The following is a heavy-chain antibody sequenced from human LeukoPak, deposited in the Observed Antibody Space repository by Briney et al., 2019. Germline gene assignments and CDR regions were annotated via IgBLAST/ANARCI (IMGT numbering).Heavy chain of an antibody. CDR3: ARVSRAPDDYYYYGMDV. J-gene: IGHJ6*02. V-gene: IGHV1-2*02. CDR2: INPNSGGT. D-gene: IGHD5-24*01. CDR1: GYTFTGYY. Sequence: ASVKVSCKASGYTFTGYYMHWVRQAPGQGLEWMGWINPNSGGTNYAQKFQGRVTMTRDTSISTAYMELSRLRSDDTAVYYCARVSRAPDDYYYYGMDVWGQGTTVTVSS.